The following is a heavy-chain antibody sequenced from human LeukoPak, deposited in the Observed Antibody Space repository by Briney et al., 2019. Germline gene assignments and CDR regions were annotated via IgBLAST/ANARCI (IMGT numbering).Heavy chain of an antibody. J-gene: IGHJ5*02. V-gene: IGHV4-34*01. D-gene: IGHD1-26*01. CDR3: ARAYSGSYYEGWFDP. Sequence: SETLSLTCAVYGGSFSGYYWSWIRQPPGKGLEWICEINHSGSTNYNPSLKSRVTISVDTSKNQFSLKLSSVTAADTAVYYCARAYSGSYYEGWFDPWGQGTLVTVSS. CDR2: INHSGST. CDR1: GGSFSGYY.